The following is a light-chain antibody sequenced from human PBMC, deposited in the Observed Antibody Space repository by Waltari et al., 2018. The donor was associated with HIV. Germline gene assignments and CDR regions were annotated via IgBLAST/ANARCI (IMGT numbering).Light chain of an antibody. CDR3: QQSYTTAYT. CDR2: FAS. Sequence: DIHFPHSPSSLSSSVPHRVTITCRASPTLSRYLNWYQQKPGKAPKLLIYFASTLQSGVPSRFSGSGSGTDFTLTISSLQPEDFATYYCQQSYTTAYTFGQGTKLEIK. CDR1: PTLSRY. V-gene: IGKV1-39*01. J-gene: IGKJ2*01.